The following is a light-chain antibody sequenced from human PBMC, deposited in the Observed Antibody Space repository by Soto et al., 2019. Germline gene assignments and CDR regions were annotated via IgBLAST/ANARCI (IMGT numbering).Light chain of an antibody. CDR2: DVS. CDR1: SNDVGGYNY. V-gene: IGLV2-11*01. J-gene: IGLJ1*01. CDR3: CSYAGSHSYV. Sequence: QSARTQPRSVSGSPGQSVTISCTGTSNDVGGYNYVSWYQQHPGKAPKLMIYDVSERPSGVPDRFSGSKSGNTASLTISGLQAEDDSDYYCCSYAGSHSYVFGTGTKV.